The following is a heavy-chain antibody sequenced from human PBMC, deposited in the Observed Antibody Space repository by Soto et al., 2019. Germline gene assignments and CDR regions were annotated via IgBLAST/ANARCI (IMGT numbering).Heavy chain of an antibody. J-gene: IGHJ6*02. CDR1: GLSLSTTGVG. D-gene: IGHD2-21*02. CDR3: VQSRCGGDCLQSYSSHSYYGLDV. CDR2: IYWDDDK. V-gene: IGHV2-5*02. Sequence: QITLKESGPTLVEPTQTLTLTCTFSGLSLSTTGVGVGWIRQPPGKALEWLALIYWDDDKRYSPSLKSRLTITKDTSKNQVVLTMTNMDAVDTATYYCVQSRCGGDCLQSYSSHSYYGLDVWGQGTTVTVSS.